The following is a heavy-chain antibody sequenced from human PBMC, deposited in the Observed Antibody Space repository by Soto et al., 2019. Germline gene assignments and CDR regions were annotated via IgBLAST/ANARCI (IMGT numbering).Heavy chain of an antibody. D-gene: IGHD5-18*01. CDR1: GFNISSYS. Sequence: GGSLRVSCAAAGFNISSYSMNWVRKAPGKGLEWVSSISSSSSYIYYEDSVKGRFTISRDNAKNSLYLQMNSLRAEDTAVYYCARDQPGYSYGYGLGYWGQGTLVTVSS. CDR3: ARDQPGYSYGYGLGY. CDR2: ISSSSSYI. V-gene: IGHV3-21*01. J-gene: IGHJ4*02.